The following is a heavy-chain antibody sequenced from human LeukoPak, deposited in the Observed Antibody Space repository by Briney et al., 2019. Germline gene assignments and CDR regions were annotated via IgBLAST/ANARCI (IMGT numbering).Heavy chain of an antibody. CDR3: ARGVTGPLDAFDI. Sequence: SETLSLTCTVSGGSISSCYWKWIRQPPGKGLEWIGYLYNSGSTNYNPSLKSRLTISVDMSKNQLSLKLSSVTAADTAVYYCARGVTGPLDAFDIWGQGTTVTVSS. V-gene: IGHV4-59*01. J-gene: IGHJ3*02. CDR2: LYNSGST. CDR1: GGSISSCY. D-gene: IGHD3-10*01.